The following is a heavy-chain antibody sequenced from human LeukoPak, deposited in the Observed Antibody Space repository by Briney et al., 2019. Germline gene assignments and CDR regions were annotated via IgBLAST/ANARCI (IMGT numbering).Heavy chain of an antibody. V-gene: IGHV3-30*03. D-gene: IGHD6-13*01. J-gene: IGHJ2*01. CDR2: ISYDGSNK. CDR1: GFTFSSYG. Sequence: GGSLRLSCAASGFTFSSYGMHWVRQAPGKGLEWVAVISYDGSNKYYADSVKGRFTISRDSSKNTLYLQMNSLRAGDTAVYYCVREGVSSSWNNWYFDLWGRGTLVTVSS. CDR3: VREGVSSSWNNWYFDL.